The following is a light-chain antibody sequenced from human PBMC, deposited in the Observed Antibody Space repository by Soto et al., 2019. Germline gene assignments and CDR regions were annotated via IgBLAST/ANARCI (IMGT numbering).Light chain of an antibody. J-gene: IGKJ1*01. CDR3: QQYGSSLTWT. CDR2: AAS. CDR1: QSVISNY. V-gene: IGKV3-20*01. Sequence: EVVLTQSPGTVSLSPGERVTLSCRASQSVISNYLAWFQQRPGQAPRLLIYAASSRATGIPDRFSGSGSGTHFPLSISRLEPEDFSVYYCQQYGSSLTWTFGQGTKGEIK.